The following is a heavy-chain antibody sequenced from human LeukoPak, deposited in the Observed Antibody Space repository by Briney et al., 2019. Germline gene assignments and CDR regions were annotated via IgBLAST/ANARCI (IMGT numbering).Heavy chain of an antibody. Sequence: GGSLRLSCAASGNYWMHWVRQAPGKGLVWVSHVNSDGSWTSHADSVKGRFTISKDNAKNSLYLQMNSLRAEDTAVYYCAKYTGYYFDYWGQGILVTVPS. CDR3: AKYTGYYFDY. D-gene: IGHD2-2*02. J-gene: IGHJ4*02. V-gene: IGHV3-74*01. CDR1: GNYW. CDR2: VNSDGSWT.